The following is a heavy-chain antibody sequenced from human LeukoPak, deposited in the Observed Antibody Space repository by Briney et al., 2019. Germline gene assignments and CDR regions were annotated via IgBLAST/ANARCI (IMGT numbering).Heavy chain of an antibody. V-gene: IGHV3-21*01. CDR2: ISSSSSYI. CDR3: ARADGDSMGAFDI. CDR1: GFTFSSYS. J-gene: IGHJ3*02. D-gene: IGHD3-10*01. Sequence: TGGSLRLSCAASGFTFSSYSMNWVRQAPGKGLEWVSSISSSSSYIYYADSVKGRFTISRDNAKNTLYLQMNSLRAEDTAVYYCARADGDSMGAFDIWGQGTMVTVSS.